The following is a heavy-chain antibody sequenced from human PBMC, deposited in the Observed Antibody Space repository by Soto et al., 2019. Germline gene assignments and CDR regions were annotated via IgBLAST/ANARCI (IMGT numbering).Heavy chain of an antibody. CDR1: GYTFTSYG. J-gene: IGHJ6*02. Sequence: QVQLVQSGAEVKKPGASVKVSCKASGYTFTSYGISWVRQAPGQGLEWMGWTSAYNGNTNYAQKLQGRVTMTTDTSKRTANMELRSLRSDDTAVYYCARRQWLVGGYYYGLDVWGQGTTVTVSS. CDR3: ARRQWLVGGYYYGLDV. D-gene: IGHD6-19*01. CDR2: TSAYNGNT. V-gene: IGHV1-18*01.